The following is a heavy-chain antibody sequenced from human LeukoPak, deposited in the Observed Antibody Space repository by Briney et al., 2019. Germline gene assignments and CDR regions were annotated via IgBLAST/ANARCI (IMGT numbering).Heavy chain of an antibody. V-gene: IGHV4-59*08. CDR2: IYYSGST. D-gene: IGHD3-22*01. Sequence: SSETLSLTCTVSGGSISSYYWSWIRQPPGKGLEWMGDIYYSGSTNYNPFLKSRVTISVDTSKNQFSLKLRSVTAADTAVYYCARQQHYDSSGYYDYWGQGTLVTVSS. J-gene: IGHJ4*02. CDR1: GGSISSYY. CDR3: ARQQHYDSSGYYDY.